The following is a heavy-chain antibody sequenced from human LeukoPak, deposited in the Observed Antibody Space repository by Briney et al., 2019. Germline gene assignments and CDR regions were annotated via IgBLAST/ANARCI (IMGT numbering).Heavy chain of an antibody. D-gene: IGHD6-13*01. CDR1: GFTFYTYD. V-gene: IGHV3-23*01. CDR3: ARIPGMAAGSDFYFDY. Sequence: GGSLRLSCVASGFTFYTYDMSWVRQVPGKGLEWVSSISYHGHRTYYTDSVKGRFTISRDNSKNPLYLQLNSLRVEDTAIYYCARIPGMAAGSDFYFDYWGPGTVVTVFS. J-gene: IGHJ4*02. CDR2: ISYHGHRT.